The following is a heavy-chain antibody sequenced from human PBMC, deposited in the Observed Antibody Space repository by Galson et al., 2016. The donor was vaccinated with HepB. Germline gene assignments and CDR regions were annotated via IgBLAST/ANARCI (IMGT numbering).Heavy chain of an antibody. V-gene: IGHV3-9*01. Sequence: LRLSCASSGFTFDDFAMHWVQRGPGKGLEWVASVSWDSGIIAYADSVKGRFTISRDNIKNSLYLHMNSLRTEDTALYYCARVLTQPDAFDVWGQGAVVTVSS. D-gene: IGHD2-21*02. J-gene: IGHJ3*01. CDR3: ARVLTQPDAFDV. CDR1: GFTFDDFA. CDR2: VSWDSGII.